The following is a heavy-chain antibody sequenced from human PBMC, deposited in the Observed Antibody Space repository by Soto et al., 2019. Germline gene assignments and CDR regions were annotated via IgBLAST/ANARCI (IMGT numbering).Heavy chain of an antibody. V-gene: IGHV4-30-2*01. D-gene: IGHD6-13*01. Sequence: TLSLTCAVSGGSISSGGYSWSWIRQPPGKGLEWIGYIYHSGSTYYNPSLKSRVTISVDRSKNQFSLKLSSVTAADTAVYFCARVFSSSWFYYFDSWGQGTLVTVSS. J-gene: IGHJ4*02. CDR1: GGSISSGGYS. CDR3: ARVFSSSWFYYFDS. CDR2: IYHSGST.